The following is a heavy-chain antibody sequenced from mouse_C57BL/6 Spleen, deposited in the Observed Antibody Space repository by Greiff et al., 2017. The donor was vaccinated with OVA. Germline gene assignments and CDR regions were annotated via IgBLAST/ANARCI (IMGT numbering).Heavy chain of an antibody. J-gene: IGHJ4*01. D-gene: IGHD1-1*01. CDR3: AIEDYGSSYGYYAMDY. Sequence: QVQLQQPGAELFHPGPSVQVSCQPSCYHFTSSCMHWVKQRPGQGLEWIGRIHPSDSDTNYNQKFKGKATLTVDKSSSTAYMQLSSLTSEDSAVYYCAIEDYGSSYGYYAMDYWGQGTSVTVSS. CDR2: IHPSDSDT. CDR1: CYHFTSSC. V-gene: IGHV1-74*01.